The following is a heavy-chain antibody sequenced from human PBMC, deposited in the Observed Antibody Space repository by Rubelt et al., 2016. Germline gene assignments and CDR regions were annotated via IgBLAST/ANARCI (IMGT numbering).Heavy chain of an antibody. V-gene: IGHV4-39*01. J-gene: IGHJ4*02. CDR2: IYYSGTT. Sequence: QLQLQQSGPGLVKSSETLSLACTVSGGSISSGTYYWGWIRQPPGTGLEWIGSIYYSGTTYYNPSLKSRDPISVEQSKNKLSLRWGCVTAADTAVYYCVGHLRSGSGYYSPFVYWGQGTLVTVSS. CDR3: VGHLRSGSGYYSPFVY. D-gene: IGHD3-22*01. CDR1: GGSISSGTYY.